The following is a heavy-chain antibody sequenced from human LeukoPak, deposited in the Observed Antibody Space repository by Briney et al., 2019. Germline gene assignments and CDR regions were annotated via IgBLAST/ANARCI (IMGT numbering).Heavy chain of an antibody. V-gene: IGHV3-30*03. D-gene: IGHD3-22*01. CDR3: AREAARTGATSDYYVYYFDY. Sequence: PGGSLTLSCVASGFTFSSYGMHWVRQAPGKGLEGVAVISYDGSNKYYADSVKGRFTISRDNSKNTLYLRMNSLRADDTAVYYCAREAARTGATSDYYVYYFDYWGQGTLVTVSS. J-gene: IGHJ4*02. CDR1: GFTFSSYG. CDR2: ISYDGSNK.